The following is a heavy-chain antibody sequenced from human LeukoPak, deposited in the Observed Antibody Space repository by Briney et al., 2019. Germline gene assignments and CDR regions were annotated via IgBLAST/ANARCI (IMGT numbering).Heavy chain of an antibody. V-gene: IGHV1-69*13. CDR1: GYTFTSYG. CDR3: ARARRGYRDSPNNPFDY. CDR2: IIPIFGTA. Sequence: SVKVSCKASGYTFTSYGISWVRQAPGQGLEWMGGIIPIFGTANYAQKFQGRVTITADESTSTAYMELSSLRSEDTAVYYCARARRGYRDSPNNPFDYWGQGTLVTVSS. D-gene: IGHD5-18*01. J-gene: IGHJ4*02.